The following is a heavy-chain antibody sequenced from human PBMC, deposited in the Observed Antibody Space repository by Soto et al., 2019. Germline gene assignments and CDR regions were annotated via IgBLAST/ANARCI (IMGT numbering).Heavy chain of an antibody. CDR3: ARHLYDYVWGSYRH. CDR2: LIPVFGTP. J-gene: IGHJ4*02. Sequence: QVQLVQSGAEVKETGSSVKVSCKSSGYIFKNYAVTWLRQAPGQGLEWMGGLIPVFGTPDYSQKFRGRVTITADDSTSTVYMELRSLTSEDTAVYYCARHLYDYVWGSYRHWGQGTLVTVAS. D-gene: IGHD3-16*02. V-gene: IGHV1-69*01. CDR1: GYIFKNYA.